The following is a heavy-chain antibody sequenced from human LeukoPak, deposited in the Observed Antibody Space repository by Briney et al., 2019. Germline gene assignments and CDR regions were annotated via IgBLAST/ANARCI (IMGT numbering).Heavy chain of an antibody. V-gene: IGHV3-23*01. CDR2: ISGSGGST. Sequence: GGSLRLSCAASGFTFSSYTMSWVRQAPGKGLEWVSAISGSGGSTYYADSVKGRFTISRDNAKNSLYLQMNSLKTEDTAVYYCTTDRCSSTSCYRAFDIWGQGTMVTVSS. J-gene: IGHJ3*02. CDR1: GFTFSSYT. CDR3: TTDRCSSTSCYRAFDI. D-gene: IGHD2-2*02.